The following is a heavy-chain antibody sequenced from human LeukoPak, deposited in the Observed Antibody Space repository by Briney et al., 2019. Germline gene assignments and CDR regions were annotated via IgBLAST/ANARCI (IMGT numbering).Heavy chain of an antibody. Sequence: GGSLRLSCATSGFTFSSYAMSWVRQAPGKGLEWVSAISGSGGSTYYADSVKGRFTISRDSSKNTLYLQMNSLRAEDTAVYYCAKEYSSIAAAGTFDYWGQGTLVTVSS. CDR2: ISGSGGST. D-gene: IGHD6-13*01. CDR1: GFTFSSYA. CDR3: AKEYSSIAAAGTFDY. V-gene: IGHV3-23*01. J-gene: IGHJ4*02.